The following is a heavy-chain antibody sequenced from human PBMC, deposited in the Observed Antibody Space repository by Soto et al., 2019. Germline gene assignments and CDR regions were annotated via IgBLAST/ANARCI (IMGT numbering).Heavy chain of an antibody. CDR3: ARVLYYGSGSYSPYGMDV. Sequence: QVQLVQSGAEVKKPGSSVKVSCKTSGVSFNNNGIGWVRQAPGHGLEWMGGVSPPFRTSNYARKFQGRISITADASTGTVNMELSSLTSEDTAQYYCARVLYYGSGSYSPYGMDVRGQGPTVTVSS. J-gene: IGHJ6*02. CDR1: GVSFNNNG. CDR2: VSPPFRTS. V-gene: IGHV1-69*01. D-gene: IGHD3-10*01.